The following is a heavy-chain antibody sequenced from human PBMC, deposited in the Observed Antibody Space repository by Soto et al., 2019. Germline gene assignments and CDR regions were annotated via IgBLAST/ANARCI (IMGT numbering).Heavy chain of an antibody. CDR2: IYYSGST. J-gene: IGHJ5*02. CDR3: ARPYDILTSLHFDP. Sequence: SETLSLTCTVSGGSISSSSYYWGWIRQPPGKGLEWIGSIYYSGSTYYNPSLKSRVTISVDTSKNQFSLKLSSVTAADTAVYYCARPYDILTSLHFDPWGQGTLVT. D-gene: IGHD3-9*01. CDR1: GGSISSSSYY. V-gene: IGHV4-39*01.